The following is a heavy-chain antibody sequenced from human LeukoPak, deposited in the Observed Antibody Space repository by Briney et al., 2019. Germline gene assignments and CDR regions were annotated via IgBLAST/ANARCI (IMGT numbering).Heavy chain of an antibody. CDR2: IKQDGSEK. CDR3: ARGSFGSGSYYTSNWFDP. Sequence: GGSLRLSCVASRFTFSRSAMSWVRQAPGKGLEWVANIKQDGSEKYYVDSVKGRFTISRDNAENSLYLQMNSLRAEDTAVYYCARGSFGSGSYYTSNWFDPWGQGTLVTDSS. J-gene: IGHJ5*02. D-gene: IGHD3-10*01. CDR1: RFTFSRSA. V-gene: IGHV3-7*01.